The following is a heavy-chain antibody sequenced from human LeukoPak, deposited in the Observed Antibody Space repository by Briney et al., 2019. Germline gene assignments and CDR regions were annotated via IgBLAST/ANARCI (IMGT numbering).Heavy chain of an antibody. V-gene: IGHV3-21*01. CDR3: VRIPNNAGFPNWFDP. D-gene: IGHD2-21*01. CDR1: GFSFSTST. J-gene: IGHJ5*02. CDR2: ISGGSDDI. Sequence: GGSLRLSCAASGFSFSTSTMNWIRQAPGKGLEWVSSISGGSDDIHYADSVKGRFTISRDNAKNSVYLQMNSLRAEDTALYYCVRIPNNAGFPNWFDPWGQGTLVTVSS.